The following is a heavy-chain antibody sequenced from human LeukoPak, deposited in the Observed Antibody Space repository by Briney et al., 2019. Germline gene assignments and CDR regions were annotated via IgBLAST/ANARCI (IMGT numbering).Heavy chain of an antibody. V-gene: IGHV4-30-4*02. CDR3: ARRTSEYGDYPWYFDL. J-gene: IGHJ2*01. CDR1: GGSISSGDYY. Sequence: SETLSLTCTVPGGSISSGDYYWSWIRQPPREGLEWIGYIYLSGSTYYNPSLKSRVTISVDTSKIQFSLKLSSVTAADTAVYYCARRTSEYGDYPWYFDLWGRGTLVTVSS. CDR2: IYLSGST. D-gene: IGHD4-17*01.